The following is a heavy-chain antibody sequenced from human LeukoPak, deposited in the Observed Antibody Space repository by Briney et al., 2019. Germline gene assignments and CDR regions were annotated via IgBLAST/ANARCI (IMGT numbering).Heavy chain of an antibody. CDR3: ARDQFGDYFRGADY. CDR1: RFTFSSHA. J-gene: IGHJ4*02. D-gene: IGHD3-22*01. V-gene: IGHV3-23*01. CDR2: IRGDGATI. Sequence: GGSLRLSCTAYRFTFSSHAMTWVRQAPGRGLEWLSAIRGDGATIFYGDSVKGRITVSRDNSKNTLYLQMNSLRAEDTAVYYCARDQFGDYFRGADYWGQGTRVTVSS.